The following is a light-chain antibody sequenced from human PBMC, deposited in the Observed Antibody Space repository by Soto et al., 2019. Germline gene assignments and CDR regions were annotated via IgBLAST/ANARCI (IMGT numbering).Light chain of an antibody. Sequence: DIQLTQSPSFLSASVGDRVTITCRASQGISSYLAWYQQKPCKAPKLLIYAASTLQSGVPSRFSGSGSGTEFTLTISSLQPEDFATYYCQQLNSYPLTFGGGTKVEIK. CDR2: AAS. CDR3: QQLNSYPLT. V-gene: IGKV1-9*01. J-gene: IGKJ4*01. CDR1: QGISSY.